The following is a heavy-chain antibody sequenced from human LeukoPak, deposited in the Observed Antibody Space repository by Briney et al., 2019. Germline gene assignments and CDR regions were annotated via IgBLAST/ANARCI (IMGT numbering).Heavy chain of an antibody. D-gene: IGHD2-2*01. Sequence: SETLSLTCAVSGYSISSGYYWGWVRQPPGKGLEWIGYIYYSGSTYYNPSLKSRVTISVDTSKNQFSLKLSSVTAADTAVYYCARDRSDCSSTSCYGYYYYMDVWGKGTTVTVSS. CDR3: ARDRSDCSSTSCYGYYYYMDV. CDR1: GYSISSGYY. J-gene: IGHJ6*03. V-gene: IGHV4-38-2*02. CDR2: IYYSGST.